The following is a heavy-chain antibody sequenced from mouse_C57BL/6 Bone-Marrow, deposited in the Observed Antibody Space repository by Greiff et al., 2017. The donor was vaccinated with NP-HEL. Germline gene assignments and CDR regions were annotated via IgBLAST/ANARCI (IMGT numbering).Heavy chain of an antibody. J-gene: IGHJ4*01. CDR2: ISSGGSYT. CDR3: ARQGSPLYAMDY. V-gene: IGHV5-6*01. Sequence: VQLKESGGDLVKPGGSLKLSCAASGFTFSSYGMSWVRQTPDKRLEWVATISSGGSYTYYPDSVKGRFTISRDNAKNTLYLQMSSLKSEDTAMYYCARQGSPLYAMDYWGQGTSVTVSS. CDR1: GFTFSSYG.